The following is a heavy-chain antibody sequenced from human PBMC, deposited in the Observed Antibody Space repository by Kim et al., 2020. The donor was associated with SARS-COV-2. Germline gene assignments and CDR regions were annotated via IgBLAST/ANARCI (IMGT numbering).Heavy chain of an antibody. V-gene: IGHV1-3*01. J-gene: IGHJ4*02. CDR3: ARGARITMIPPGGY. D-gene: IGHD3-22*01. Sequence: ASVKVSCKASGYTFTSYAMHWVRQAPGQRLEWMGWINAGNGNTKYSQKFQGRVTITRDTFASTAYMELSSLRSEDTAVYYCARGARITMIPPGGYWGQGTLVTVSS. CDR2: INAGNGNT. CDR1: GYTFTSYA.